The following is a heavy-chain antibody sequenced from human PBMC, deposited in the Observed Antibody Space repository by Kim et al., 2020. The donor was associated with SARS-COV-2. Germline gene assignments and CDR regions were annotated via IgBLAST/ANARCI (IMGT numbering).Heavy chain of an antibody. CDR3: ARDHKSGNWFDP. Sequence: YYNPSLKSRVTISVDTSKNQFSLKLSSVTAADTAVYYCARDHKSGNWFDPWGQGTLVTVSS. J-gene: IGHJ5*02. V-gene: IGHV4-31*02.